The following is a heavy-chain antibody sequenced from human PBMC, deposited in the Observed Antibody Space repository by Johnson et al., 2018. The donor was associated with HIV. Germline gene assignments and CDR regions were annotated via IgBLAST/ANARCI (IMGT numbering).Heavy chain of an antibody. CDR2: ISYSGSDT. CDR3: ARATWSDDAFDI. CDR1: GFSFSTYN. V-gene: IGHV3-30*03. D-gene: IGHD2-8*01. J-gene: IGHJ3*02. Sequence: QLVESGGGVVQPGRSLRLSCAASGFSFSTYNMHWVRHAPDRGLECVAFISYSGSDTYYVGSVRGRFTISRDNASKSLYLQMKSLRAEDTALYYCARATWSDDAFDIWGQGTMVTVSS.